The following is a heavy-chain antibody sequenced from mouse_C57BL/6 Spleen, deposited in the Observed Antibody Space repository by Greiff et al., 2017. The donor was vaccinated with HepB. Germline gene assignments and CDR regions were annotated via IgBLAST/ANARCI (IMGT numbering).Heavy chain of an antibody. CDR3: ARRGYYDGLQGYFDV. D-gene: IGHD2-3*01. Sequence: VQLQQSGAELVKPGASVKISCKASGYAFSSYWMNWVKQRPGKGLEWIGQIYPGDGDTNYNGKFKGQATLTADKSSSTAYMQLSSLTSEDSAVYFWARRGYYDGLQGYFDVWGTGTTVTVSS. CDR1: GYAFSSYW. V-gene: IGHV1-80*01. J-gene: IGHJ1*03. CDR2: IYPGDGDT.